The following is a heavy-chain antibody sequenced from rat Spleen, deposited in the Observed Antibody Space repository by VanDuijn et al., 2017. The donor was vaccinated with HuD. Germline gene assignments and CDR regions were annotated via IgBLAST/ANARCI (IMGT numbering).Heavy chain of an antibody. V-gene: IGHV5-31*01. Sequence: EVKLVESGGGLVQPGRSLKLSCAASGFNFNDYWMGWVRQAPGKGLEWVASISNTDDTYYPDSVRGRFSISRDNAKSTTYLHMNSLRSEDTATYYCSPLPGSNLDYWGQGVMVTASS. CDR2: ISNTDDT. J-gene: IGHJ2*01. D-gene: IGHD1-4*01. CDR3: SPLPGSNLDY. CDR1: GFNFNDYW.